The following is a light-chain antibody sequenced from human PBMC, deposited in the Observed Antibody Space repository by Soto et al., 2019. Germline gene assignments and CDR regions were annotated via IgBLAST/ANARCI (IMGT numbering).Light chain of an antibody. J-gene: IGLJ2*01. Sequence: QSVLPQPPSTSGTPGQRVTISCSGSSSNIGSNYVYWYQQLPGRAPKLLISRNNQRPSGVPDRFSGSKSGTSASLAISGLRSADEADYYCAAWDDSLSGQVFGGGTKLTVL. V-gene: IGLV1-47*01. CDR1: SSNIGSNY. CDR3: AAWDDSLSGQV. CDR2: RNN.